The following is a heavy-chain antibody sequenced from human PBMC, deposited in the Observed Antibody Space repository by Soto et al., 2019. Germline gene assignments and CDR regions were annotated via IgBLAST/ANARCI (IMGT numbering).Heavy chain of an antibody. Sequence: QVQLQESGPGLVKPSQTLSLTCTVSGGSISSGGYYWGWIRQHPGKGLEWIGYIYYSGSTYYNPSLKSRVTISVDTSKNQFSLKLSSVTAADTAVYYCASSPVRQQLVYFDYWGQGTLVTVSS. CDR1: GGSISSGGYY. CDR2: IYYSGST. D-gene: IGHD6-13*01. J-gene: IGHJ4*02. CDR3: ASSPVRQQLVYFDY. V-gene: IGHV4-31*03.